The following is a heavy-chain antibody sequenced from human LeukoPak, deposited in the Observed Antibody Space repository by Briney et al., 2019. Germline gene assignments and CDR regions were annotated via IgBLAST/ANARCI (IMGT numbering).Heavy chain of an antibody. V-gene: IGHV1-24*01. CDR3: ARDGGSTSDFDY. CDR1: GYTLTELS. CDR2: FDPEDGET. Sequence: ASVKVSCKVSGYTLTELSMHWVRQAPGKGLEWMGGFDPEDGETIYAQKFQGRVTMTEDTSTDTAYMELSSLRSEDTAVYYCARDGGSTSDFDYWGQGTLVTVSS. J-gene: IGHJ4*02. D-gene: IGHD2-2*01.